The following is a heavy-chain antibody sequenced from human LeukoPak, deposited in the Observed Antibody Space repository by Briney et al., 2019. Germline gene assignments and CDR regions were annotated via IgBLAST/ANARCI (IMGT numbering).Heavy chain of an antibody. J-gene: IGHJ2*01. V-gene: IGHV3-30*18. D-gene: IGHD5-18*01. CDR3: AKGPGGYSYGTGTGYFDL. Sequence: GRSLRLSCAASGFTFSSYGMHWVRQAPGKGLEWVAVISYDGSNKYYADSVKGRFTISRDNSKNTLYLQMISLRAEDTAVYYCAKGPGGYSYGTGTGYFDLWGRGTLVTVSS. CDR1: GFTFSSYG. CDR2: ISYDGSNK.